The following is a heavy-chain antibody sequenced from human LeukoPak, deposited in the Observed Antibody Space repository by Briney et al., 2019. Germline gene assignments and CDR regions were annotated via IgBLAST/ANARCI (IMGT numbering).Heavy chain of an antibody. CDR3: AGGSSSNVYFDY. J-gene: IGHJ4*02. V-gene: IGHV3-53*04. CDR2: IYSGGST. D-gene: IGHD6-13*01. Sequence: GGSLRLSCAASGFTVSSNYMSWVRQAPGKGLEWVSVIYSGGSTYYADSVKGRFTISRHNSKNTLYLQMNSLRAEDTAVYYCAGGSSSNVYFDYWAREPWSPSPQ. CDR1: GFTVSSNY.